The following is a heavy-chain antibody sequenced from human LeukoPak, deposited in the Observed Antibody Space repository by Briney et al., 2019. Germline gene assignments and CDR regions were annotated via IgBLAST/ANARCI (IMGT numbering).Heavy chain of an antibody. CDR3: AKPRAMTTGVGRYFDL. D-gene: IGHD1-1*01. CDR1: GFTFTSYA. J-gene: IGHJ2*01. CDR2: SSGGGENT. Sequence: PGGSLRLSCGASGFTFTSYAMSWIRLAPGKGLGWVSASSGGGENTYYGDSVKGRFTISRDNSKNTLYLQMNSLRAEDTATYYCAKPRAMTTGVGRYFDLWGRGTLVTVSS. V-gene: IGHV3-23*01.